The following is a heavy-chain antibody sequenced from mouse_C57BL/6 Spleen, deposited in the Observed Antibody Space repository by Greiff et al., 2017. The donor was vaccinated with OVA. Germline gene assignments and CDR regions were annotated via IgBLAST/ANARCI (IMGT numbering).Heavy chain of an antibody. V-gene: IGHV1-4*01. Sequence: QVQLQQSGAELARPGASVKMSCKASGYTFTSYTMHWVKQRPGQGLEWIGYINPSSGYTKYTQKFKDKATLTADKSSSTAYMQLSSLTSEDSAVYYCARDYYGSSYVLYAMDYWGQGTSVTVSS. CDR2: INPSSGYT. CDR3: ARDYYGSSYVLYAMDY. J-gene: IGHJ4*01. CDR1: GYTFTSYT. D-gene: IGHD1-1*01.